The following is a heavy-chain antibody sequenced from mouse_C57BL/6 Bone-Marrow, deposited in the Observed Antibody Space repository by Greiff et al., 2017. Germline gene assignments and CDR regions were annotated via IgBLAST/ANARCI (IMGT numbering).Heavy chain of an antibody. V-gene: IGHV1-81*01. CDR3: ARSGWLLRYAMDY. CDR2: IYPRSGNT. D-gene: IGHD2-3*01. Sequence: QVQLQQSGAELARPGASVKLSCKASGYTFTSYGISWVKQRTGQGLEWIGEIYPRSGNTYYNEKFKGKATLTADKYSSTAYMELRSLTSEDSAVYFCARSGWLLRYAMDYWGQGTSVTVSS. J-gene: IGHJ4*01. CDR1: GYTFTSYG.